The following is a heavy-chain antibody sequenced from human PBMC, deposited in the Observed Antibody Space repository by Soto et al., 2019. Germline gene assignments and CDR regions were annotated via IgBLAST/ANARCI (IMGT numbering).Heavy chain of an antibody. Sequence: ESGGGLVQPGGSLRLSCAASGFTFSSYSMNWVRQAPGKGLEWVSYISSSSSTIYYADSVKGLFTIFRDNAKNSLYLQMNSLRAEDTSVYYCARHPERIAEIGWLEPWGQGTLVTVSS. CDR1: GFTFSSYS. D-gene: IGHD6-13*01. V-gene: IGHV3-48*01. CDR3: ARHPERIAEIGWLEP. CDR2: ISSSSSTI. J-gene: IGHJ5*02.